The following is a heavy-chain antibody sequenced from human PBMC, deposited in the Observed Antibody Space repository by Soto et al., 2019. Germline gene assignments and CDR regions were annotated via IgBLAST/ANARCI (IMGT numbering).Heavy chain of an antibody. D-gene: IGHD3-9*01. CDR2: MNPNSGNT. V-gene: IGHV1-8*01. CDR1: GYTFTSYD. Sequence: GASVKVSCKASGYTFTSYDINWVRQATGQGLEWMGWMNPNSGNTGYAQKFQGRVTMTRNTSISTAYMELSSLRSEDTAVYYCARGHWGERRYFDWTAPCPSDYWGQGTLVTVSS. J-gene: IGHJ4*02. CDR3: ARGHWGERRYFDWTAPCPSDY.